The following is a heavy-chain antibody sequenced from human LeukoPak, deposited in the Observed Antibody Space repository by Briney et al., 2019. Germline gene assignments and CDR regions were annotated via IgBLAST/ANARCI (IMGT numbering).Heavy chain of an antibody. CDR2: IYYSGST. J-gene: IGHJ4*02. V-gene: IGHV4-31*03. CDR3: ARSRIAARPGHYYFDY. CDR1: GGSISSGGYY. D-gene: IGHD6-6*01. Sequence: SETLSLTCTVSGGSISSGGYYWSWIRQHPGKGLEWIGYIYYSGSTYYNPSLKSRVTISVDTSKKQFALKLSTVTAADTAVYYSARSRIAARPGHYYFDYWSQGTLVTVSS.